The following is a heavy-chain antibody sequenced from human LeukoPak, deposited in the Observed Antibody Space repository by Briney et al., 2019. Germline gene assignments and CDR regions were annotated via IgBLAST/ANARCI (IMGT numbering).Heavy chain of an antibody. V-gene: IGHV4-34*12. CDR2: IIHSGST. J-gene: IGHJ4*02. D-gene: IGHD3-16*02. Sequence: PSETLSLTCAVYGGSFSGYYWSWIRQPPGKGLEWIGEIIHSGSTNYNPPLKSRVTISVDTSKNQFSLKLSTVTAADTAVYYCARTVSTLYYDYVWGSYRYHRYFDYWGQGTLVTVSS. CDR1: GGSFSGYY. CDR3: ARTVSTLYYDYVWGSYRYHRYFDY.